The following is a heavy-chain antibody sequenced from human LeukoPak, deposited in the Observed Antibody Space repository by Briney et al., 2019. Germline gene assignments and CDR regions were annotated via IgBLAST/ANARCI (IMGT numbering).Heavy chain of an antibody. Sequence: SETLSLTCTVSGYSISSRAYYWGWIRLSPGKGLEWIGTIYHSGSTYYNPSLKSRVTILVDTSKNQFSLKLSSVTAADTAVYYCARVPARRVVTAPTYFDYWGQGTLVTVSS. CDR1: GYSISSRAYY. D-gene: IGHD2-21*02. J-gene: IGHJ4*02. CDR3: ARVPARRVVTAPTYFDY. CDR2: IYHSGST. V-gene: IGHV4-38-2*02.